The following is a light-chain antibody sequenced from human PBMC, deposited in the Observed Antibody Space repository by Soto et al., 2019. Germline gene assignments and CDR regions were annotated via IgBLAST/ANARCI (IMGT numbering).Light chain of an antibody. J-gene: IGKJ3*01. Sequence: DIQMTQSPSSLSASVGDRVTITCQASQDISNYLNWYQQKPGKAPKLLIYDASNLETGDPSRFSVSGSGPDFTFPISSLQPEDIATSYCQQYDNLPQTFGPGTKVDIK. V-gene: IGKV1-33*01. CDR3: QQYDNLPQT. CDR1: QDISNY. CDR2: DAS.